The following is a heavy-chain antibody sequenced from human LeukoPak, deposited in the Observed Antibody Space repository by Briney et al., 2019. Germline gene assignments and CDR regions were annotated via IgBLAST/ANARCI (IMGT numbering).Heavy chain of an antibody. Sequence: SVKVSCKASGGTFSSYAISWVRQAPGQGLEWMGRIIPILGIANYAQKFQGRVTITADKSTSTAYMELSSLRSEDTAVYYCARSNDDILTGYYSNPGHFDYWGQGTLVTVSP. CDR2: IIPILGIA. V-gene: IGHV1-69*04. CDR3: ARSNDDILTGYYSNPGHFDY. CDR1: GGTFSSYA. J-gene: IGHJ4*02. D-gene: IGHD3-9*01.